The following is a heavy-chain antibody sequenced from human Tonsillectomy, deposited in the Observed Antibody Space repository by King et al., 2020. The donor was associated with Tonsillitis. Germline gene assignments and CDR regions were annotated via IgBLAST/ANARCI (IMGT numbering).Heavy chain of an antibody. V-gene: IGHV1-69*01. CDR3: ARGYCSSTSCSYFDS. CDR1: GGTFSSYA. D-gene: IGHD2-2*01. CDR2: IIPIFDTA. Sequence: QLVQSGAEVKKPGSSVKVSCKASGGTFSSYAISWVRQAPGQGLEWMGGIIPIFDTANYAQNFQGRVTLTADESTTTAYMELSSLRSEDTAVYYCARGYCSSTSCSYFDSWGQGTLVTVSS. J-gene: IGHJ4*02.